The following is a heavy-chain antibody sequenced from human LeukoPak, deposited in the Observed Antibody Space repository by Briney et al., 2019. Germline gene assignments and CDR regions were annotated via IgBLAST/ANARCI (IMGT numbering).Heavy chain of an antibody. D-gene: IGHD6-19*01. J-gene: IGHJ4*02. CDR3: ARDKLGSGWYGYYFDY. CDR1: GGSISSGDYH. Sequence: PSETLSLTCTVSGGSISSGDYHWSWICQPPGKGLEWIGYIYYSGSTYYNPSLRSRVSISVDTSKNQFSLKLSSVTAADTAVYYCARDKLGSGWYGYYFDYWGQGTLVTVSS. CDR2: IYYSGST. V-gene: IGHV4-30-4*01.